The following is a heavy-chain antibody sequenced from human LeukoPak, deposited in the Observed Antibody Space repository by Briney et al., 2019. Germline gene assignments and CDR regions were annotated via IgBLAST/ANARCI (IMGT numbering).Heavy chain of an antibody. J-gene: IGHJ4*02. Sequence: GGSLRLSCAASGFTFSDYYMNWIRQAPGKGLEWISYMSSSGSTISYADSVTGRFTVSRDNAKNSLYLQMNSLRAEDTAVYYCARAILPAANAIDYWGQGTLLTVSS. CDR3: ARAILPAANAIDY. CDR1: GFTFSDYY. CDR2: MSSSGSTI. V-gene: IGHV3-11*04. D-gene: IGHD2-2*01.